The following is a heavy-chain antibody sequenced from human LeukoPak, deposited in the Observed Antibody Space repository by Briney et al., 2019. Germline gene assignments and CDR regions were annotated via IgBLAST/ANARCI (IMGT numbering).Heavy chain of an antibody. Sequence: ASVKVSCKVSGYTLTELSMHWVRQAPGNGLEWMGGFDPEDGETIYAQKFQGRVTMTEDTSTDTAYMELSSLRSEDTAVYYCATGGLGYCSSTSCYDYWGQGTLVTVSS. V-gene: IGHV1-24*01. CDR1: GYTLTELS. CDR3: ATGGLGYCSSTSCYDY. J-gene: IGHJ4*02. D-gene: IGHD2-2*01. CDR2: FDPEDGET.